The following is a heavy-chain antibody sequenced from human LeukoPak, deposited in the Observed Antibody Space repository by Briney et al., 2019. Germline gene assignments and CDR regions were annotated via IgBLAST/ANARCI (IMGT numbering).Heavy chain of an antibody. CDR2: ISYDGSNK. D-gene: IGHD1-26*01. Sequence: PGGSLRLSCAASGFTFSSYGMHWVRQAPGKGLEWVAVISYDGSNKYYADSVKGRFTISRDNSKNTLYLQMNSLRAEDTAVYYCAKVGYSGSYVLPYYYYGMDVWGQGTTVTVSS. V-gene: IGHV3-30*18. J-gene: IGHJ6*02. CDR1: GFTFSSYG. CDR3: AKVGYSGSYVLPYYYYGMDV.